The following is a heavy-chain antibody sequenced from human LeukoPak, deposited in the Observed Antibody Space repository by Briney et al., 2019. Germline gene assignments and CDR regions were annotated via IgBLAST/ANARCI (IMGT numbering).Heavy chain of an antibody. D-gene: IGHD4-11*01. CDR2: ISGSGGST. CDR3: AKDLHDYGNYVGWFDS. V-gene: IGHV3-23*01. CDR1: GFTFSSYA. Sequence: GGSLRLSCAASGFTFSSYAMSGVRQAPGKGLEWVSAISGSGGSTYYADSVKGRFTISRDNSKTTLFLQMNSLRAEDTAVYYCAKDLHDYGNYVGWFDSWGQGTLVTVSS. J-gene: IGHJ5*01.